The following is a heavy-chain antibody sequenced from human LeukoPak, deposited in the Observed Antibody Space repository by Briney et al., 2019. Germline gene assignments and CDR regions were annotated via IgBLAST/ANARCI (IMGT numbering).Heavy chain of an antibody. CDR2: INHSGST. CDR3: ARARGTVAIDY. J-gene: IGHJ4*02. D-gene: IGHD5-12*01. CDR1: GGSFSGYY. V-gene: IGHV4-34*01. Sequence: PSETLSLTCAVYGGSFSGYYWSWIRQTPGKGLEWIGEINHSGSTNYNPSLKSRFIISVATSKNQFSLRMRSVTAADTAVYYCARARGTVAIDYWGQGTLVTVSS.